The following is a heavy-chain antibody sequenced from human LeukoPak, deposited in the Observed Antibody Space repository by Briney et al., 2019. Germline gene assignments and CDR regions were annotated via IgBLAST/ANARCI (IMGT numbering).Heavy chain of an antibody. Sequence: PGGSLRLSCTAAGFNFSTYWMSWGRQAPGKGLEWVANIKQDGSERYYVDSVKGRFTISRDNAKNSLYLQMNSLRAEDTAVYYCARDYYDSSGYYSLDAFDIWGQGTIVTVSS. CDR2: IKQDGSER. V-gene: IGHV3-7*01. D-gene: IGHD3-22*01. CDR1: GFNFSTYW. J-gene: IGHJ3*02. CDR3: ARDYYDSSGYYSLDAFDI.